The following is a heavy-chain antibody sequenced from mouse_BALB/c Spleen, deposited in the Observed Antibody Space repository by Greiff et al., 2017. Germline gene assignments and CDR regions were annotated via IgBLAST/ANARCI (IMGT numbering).Heavy chain of an antibody. V-gene: IGHV1-20*02. J-gene: IGHJ4*01. CDR2: INPYNGDT. CDR3: ASGGNYVGAMDY. Sequence: EVKLQESGPELVKPGASVKISCKASGYSFTGYFMNWVMQSHGKSLEWIGRINPYNGDTFYNQKFKGKATLTVDKSSSTAHMELRSLASEDSAVYYCASGGNYVGAMDYWGQGTSVTVSS. CDR1: GYSFTGYF. D-gene: IGHD2-1*01.